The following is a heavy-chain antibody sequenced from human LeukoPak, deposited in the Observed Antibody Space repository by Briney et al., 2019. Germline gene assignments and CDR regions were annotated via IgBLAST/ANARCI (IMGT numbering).Heavy chain of an antibody. V-gene: IGHV1-18*01. CDR1: GYTFTSYG. J-gene: IGHJ4*02. CDR2: ISAYNGNT. D-gene: IGHD3-10*01. Sequence: GASVTVSCKASGYTFTSYGISCVRQAPGQGLEWMAWISAYNGNTNYAQKLQGRVTMTTDTSTSTAYMELRSLRSDDTAVYYCAREGGVRGVIIGKEYYFDYWGQGTLVTVSS. CDR3: AREGGVRGVIIGKEYYFDY.